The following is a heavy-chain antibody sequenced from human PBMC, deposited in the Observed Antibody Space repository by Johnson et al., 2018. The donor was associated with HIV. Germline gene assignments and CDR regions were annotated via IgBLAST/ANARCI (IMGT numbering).Heavy chain of an antibody. Sequence: QVQLVESGGGVVQPGRSLRLSCAASGFTFSNYAMHWVRQAPGKGLEWLSVIWYDGSNKYCADSVKGRFTISRDDSKNTLYLQMNSLKTEDTAVYYCTTDRATYDAFDIWGQGTMVTVSS. V-gene: IGHV3-30*04. CDR2: IWYDGSNK. D-gene: IGHD1-26*01. CDR1: GFTFSNYA. J-gene: IGHJ3*02. CDR3: TTDRATYDAFDI.